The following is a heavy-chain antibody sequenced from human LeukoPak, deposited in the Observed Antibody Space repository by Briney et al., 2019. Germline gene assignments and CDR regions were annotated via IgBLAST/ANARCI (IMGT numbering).Heavy chain of an antibody. Sequence: ASVKVSCKASGYTFTSYGISWVRQAPGQGLEWMGWISAYNGNTNYAQKLQGRVTMTTDTSTSTAYMELRSLRSDDTAVYYCARDGTREYCSSTSCPYYYYGMDVWGKGTTVTVSS. CDR2: ISAYNGNT. V-gene: IGHV1-18*04. CDR3: ARDGTREYCSSTSCPYYYYGMDV. J-gene: IGHJ6*04. CDR1: GYTFTSYG. D-gene: IGHD2-2*01.